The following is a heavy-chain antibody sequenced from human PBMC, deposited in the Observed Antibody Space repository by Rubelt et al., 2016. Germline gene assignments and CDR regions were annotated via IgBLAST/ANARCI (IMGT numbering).Heavy chain of an antibody. CDR3: AREGLAVAHDY. V-gene: IGHV1-3*01. Sequence: QVQLVQSGAEVKKPGASVKVSCKASGYTFTNYAMHWLRQAPGQRLEWMGWINAGNDNTKYSQEFQGRGTITRDTSAGTAYMELSSLRSEDTAVYYCAREGLAVAHDYWGQGTLVTVSS. J-gene: IGHJ4*02. D-gene: IGHD6-19*01. CDR1: GYTFTNYA. CDR2: INAGNDNT.